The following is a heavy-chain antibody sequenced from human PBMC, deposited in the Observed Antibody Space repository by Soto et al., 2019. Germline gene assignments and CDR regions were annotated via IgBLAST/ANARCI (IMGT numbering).Heavy chain of an antibody. CDR3: ARDLGLRLKRASSSWYTPDY. CDR1: GFTFSSYW. CDR2: MKSDGSRT. V-gene: IGHV3-74*01. Sequence: GGSLRLSCAASGFTFSSYWMHWVRQAPGKGLVWVSCMKSDGSRTYYADSVKGRFTISRDNSKNTLYLQMNSLRAEDTAVYYCARDLGLRLKRASSSWYTPDYWGQGTLVTVSS. J-gene: IGHJ4*02. D-gene: IGHD6-13*01.